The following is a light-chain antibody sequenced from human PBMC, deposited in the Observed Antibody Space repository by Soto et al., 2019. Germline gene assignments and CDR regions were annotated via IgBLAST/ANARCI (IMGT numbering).Light chain of an antibody. J-gene: IGKJ4*01. CDR1: QSVSTH. Sequence: IVLTQSPATLSLSPGERATLSCRASQSVSTHLAWYQQKPGQAPSLLIYDASKRATGIPARFSGSGSGTDFPLIISSLEPEDFALYYCSRLTFGGGTKVDIK. CDR2: DAS. V-gene: IGKV3-11*01. CDR3: SRLT.